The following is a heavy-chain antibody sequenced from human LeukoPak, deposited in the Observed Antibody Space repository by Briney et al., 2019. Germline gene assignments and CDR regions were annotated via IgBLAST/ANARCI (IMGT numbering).Heavy chain of an antibody. V-gene: IGHV1-69*13. D-gene: IGHD3-22*01. CDR2: IIPIFGTA. J-gene: IGHJ4*02. CDR3: AREGDVSGYYCY. CDR1: GYTFTSYA. Sequence: SVKVSCKASGYTFTSYAMHWVRQAPGQRLEWMGGIIPIFGTANYAQKFQGRVTITADESTSTAYMELSSLRSEDTAVYYCAREGDVSGYYCYWGQGTLVTVSS.